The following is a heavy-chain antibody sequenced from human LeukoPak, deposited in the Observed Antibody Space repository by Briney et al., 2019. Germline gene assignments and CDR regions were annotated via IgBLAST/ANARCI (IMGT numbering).Heavy chain of an antibody. CDR3: NKDGAGTYYGMDV. D-gene: IGHD1-26*01. V-gene: IGHV3-23*01. CDR2: ISGSGDRT. Sequence: GGSLRLSCAASLVTPTVDATGAVSQAPGKGLEWVSAISGSGDRTYDAVSVKGRFTISRDNSKNTMYLPTKSLRGGDTYLYYSNKDGAGTYYGMDVWGQGTTVTVSS. CDR1: LVTPTVDA. J-gene: IGHJ6*02.